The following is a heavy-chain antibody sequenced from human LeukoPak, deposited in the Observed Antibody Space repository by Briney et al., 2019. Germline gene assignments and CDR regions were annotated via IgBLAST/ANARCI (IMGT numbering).Heavy chain of an antibody. CDR1: GGSFSGYY. Sequence: SETLPLTCAVYGGSFSGYYWSWIRQPPGKGLEWIGEINHSGSTNYNPSLKSRVTISVDTSKNQFSLKLSSVTAADTAVYYCARGYDYVWGSYRQGYFDYWGQGTLVTVSS. V-gene: IGHV4-34*01. CDR3: ARGYDYVWGSYRQGYFDY. J-gene: IGHJ4*02. D-gene: IGHD3-16*02. CDR2: INHSGST.